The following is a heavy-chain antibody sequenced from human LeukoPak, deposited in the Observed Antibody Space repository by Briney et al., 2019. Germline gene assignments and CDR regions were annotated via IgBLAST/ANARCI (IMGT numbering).Heavy chain of an antibody. CDR3: ASTDIVATGN. CDR1: GFTFSNYW. CDR2: IKQDGSEK. Sequence: PGGSLRLSCAASGFTFSNYWMSWVRQAPGKGLEWVANIKQDGSEKYYVDSVKGRFTISRDNVKNSLYLQMKSLRAEDTAVYYCASTDIVATGNWGQGTLVTVSS. J-gene: IGHJ4*02. D-gene: IGHD5-12*01. V-gene: IGHV3-7*01.